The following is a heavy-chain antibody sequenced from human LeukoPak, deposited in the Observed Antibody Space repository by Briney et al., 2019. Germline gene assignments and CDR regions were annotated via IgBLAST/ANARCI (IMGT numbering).Heavy chain of an antibody. CDR2: IKQDGSQK. J-gene: IGHJ3*02. Sequence: GGSLRLSCVASGFTFSSNWMGWVRPAPGKGLEWVATIKQDGSQKEYVDSMKGPLTISRDNAKNSLYLQMNSLRAEDTAMYYCARDPTVTNFHDAFDIWGQGTMVSVSS. D-gene: IGHD4-17*01. CDR3: ARDPTVTNFHDAFDI. CDR1: GFTFSSNW. V-gene: IGHV3-7*05.